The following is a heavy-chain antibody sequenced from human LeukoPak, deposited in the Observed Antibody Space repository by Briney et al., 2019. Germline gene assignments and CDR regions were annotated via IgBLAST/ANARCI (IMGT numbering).Heavy chain of an antibody. V-gene: IGHV3-21*01. D-gene: IGHD2-15*01. J-gene: IGHJ5*01. CDR1: GFTFSSYS. CDR2: ISSSSSYI. Sequence: GGSLRLSCAASGFTFSSYSMNWVRQAPGKGLEWVSSISSSSSYIYYADSLKGRFTISRDNAKKSVYMQTNSLRAEDTAVYYCARGGLDAATPFDSWGQGTLVTVPS. CDR3: ARGGLDAATPFDS.